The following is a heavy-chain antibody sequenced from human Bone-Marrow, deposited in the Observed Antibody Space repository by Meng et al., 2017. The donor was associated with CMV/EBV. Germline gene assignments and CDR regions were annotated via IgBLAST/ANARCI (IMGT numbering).Heavy chain of an antibody. Sequence: GESLKISCAASGFTFSNYWMHWVRQAPGKGLEWVAVIWYDGSNKYYADSVKGRFTISRDNSKNTLYLQMNSLRAEDTAVYYCARVVPDYDSSGYGDYWGQGTLVTVSS. D-gene: IGHD3-22*01. V-gene: IGHV3-33*08. J-gene: IGHJ4*02. CDR3: ARVVPDYDSSGYGDY. CDR1: GFTFSNYW. CDR2: IWYDGSNK.